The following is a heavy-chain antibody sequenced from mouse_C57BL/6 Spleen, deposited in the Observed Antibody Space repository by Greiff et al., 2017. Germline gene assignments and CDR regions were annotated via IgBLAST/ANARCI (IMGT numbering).Heavy chain of an antibody. V-gene: IGHV2-6*01. D-gene: IGHD2-5*01. J-gene: IGHJ3*01. CDR2: IWGVGST. CDR3: ATAYYSNPGLDH. CDR1: GFSLTSYG. Sequence: VKLMESGPGLGAPSQSLSITCTVSGFSLTSYGVDWVRQSPGKGLEWLGVIWGVGSTNYNSALKSRLSISKDNSKSQVFLKMNSLQTDDTAMYYCATAYYSNPGLDHWAQGTLSTVSA.